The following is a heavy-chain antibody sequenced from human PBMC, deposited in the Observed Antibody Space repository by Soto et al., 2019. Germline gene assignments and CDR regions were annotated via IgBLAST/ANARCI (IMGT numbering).Heavy chain of an antibody. V-gene: IGHV1-69*01. D-gene: IGHD3-10*01. CDR2: IIPIFGTA. Sequence: QVQLVQSGAEVKKPGSSVKVSCKASGGTFSSYAISWVRQAPGQGLERMGGIIPIFGTANYAQKFQGRVTITADESTSTAYMELSSLRSEDTAVYYCARGSPMVRGVIITLENWGQGTLVTVSS. CDR3: ARGSPMVRGVIITLEN. CDR1: GGTFSSYA. J-gene: IGHJ4*02.